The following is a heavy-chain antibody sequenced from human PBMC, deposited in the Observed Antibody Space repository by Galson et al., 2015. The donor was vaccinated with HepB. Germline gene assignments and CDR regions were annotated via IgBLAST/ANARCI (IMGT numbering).Heavy chain of an antibody. CDR2: INAGNGNT. V-gene: IGHV1-3*01. J-gene: IGHJ6*02. CDR1: GYTFTSYA. CDR3: ARGKVLLWFGESGGGYYGMDV. Sequence: SVKVSCKASGYTFTSYAMHWVRQAPGQRLEWMGWINAGNGNTKYSQKFQGRVTMTTDTSTSTAYMELRSLRSDDTAAYYCARGKVLLWFGESGGGYYGMDVWGQGTTVTVSS. D-gene: IGHD3-10*01.